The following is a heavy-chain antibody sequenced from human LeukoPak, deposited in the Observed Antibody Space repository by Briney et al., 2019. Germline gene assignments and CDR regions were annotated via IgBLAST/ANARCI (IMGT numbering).Heavy chain of an antibody. CDR1: GFTFSSYG. CDR3: AKYDRGSYGSFDY. D-gene: IGHD1-26*01. J-gene: IGHJ4*02. V-gene: IGHV3-30*02. Sequence: PGGSLRLSCAASGFTFSSYGMHWVRQAPGKGLEWVAFIRYDGSNKYYVGSVKGRFTISRDNSKSTLYLQMNSLRAEDTAVYYCAKYDRGSYGSFDYWGQGTLVTASS. CDR2: IRYDGSNK.